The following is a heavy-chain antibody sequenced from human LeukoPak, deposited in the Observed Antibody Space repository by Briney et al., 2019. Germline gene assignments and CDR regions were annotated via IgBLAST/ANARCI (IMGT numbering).Heavy chain of an antibody. D-gene: IGHD4-17*01. CDR2: INPNSGGT. J-gene: IGHJ4*02. V-gene: IGHV1-2*02. CDR3: ARGMNTVTTGGF. Sequence: ASVKVSCKASGYTFTGYYMHWVRSAPGQGLEWMGWINPNSGGTNYAQKFQGRVTMTTDTSISTAYMELSRLTSDDTAVFYCARGMNTVTTGGFWGQGTLVTVSS. CDR1: GYTFTGYY.